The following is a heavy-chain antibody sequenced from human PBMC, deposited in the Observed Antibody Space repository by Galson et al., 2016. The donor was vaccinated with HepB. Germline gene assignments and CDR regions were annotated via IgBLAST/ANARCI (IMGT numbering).Heavy chain of an antibody. D-gene: IGHD6-25*01. CDR2: IFPGDYDA. CDR3: ARRGDDSGSDR. Sequence: QSGAEVTEPGESLRISCETSGSSFAGYWIAWVRQKPGRGLEWMGVIFPGDYDAKYSPAFQGQVTITADRPTSSAYLQWSSLKATDSAMYFCARRGDDSGSDRWGQGTLVTVSP. V-gene: IGHV5-51*01. CDR1: GSSFAGYW. J-gene: IGHJ5*02.